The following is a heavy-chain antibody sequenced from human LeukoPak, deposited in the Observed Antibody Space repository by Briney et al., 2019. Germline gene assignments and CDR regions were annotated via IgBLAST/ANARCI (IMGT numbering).Heavy chain of an antibody. V-gene: IGHV4-39*01. Sequence: PSETLSLTCTVSGGSISSSSYYWGWIRQPPGKGLEWIGSIYYSGSTYYNPSLKSRVTISVDTSKNQFSLKLSSVTAADTAVYYCARVGAEYYFDYWGQGTLVTVSS. CDR1: GGSISSSSYY. CDR3: ARVGAEYYFDY. CDR2: IYYSGST. D-gene: IGHD1-26*01. J-gene: IGHJ4*02.